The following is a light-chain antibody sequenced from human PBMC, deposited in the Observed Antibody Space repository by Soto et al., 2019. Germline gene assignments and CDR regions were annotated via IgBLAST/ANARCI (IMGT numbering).Light chain of an antibody. CDR1: QSVSSNY. Sequence: EIVLTQSPGTLSLSPGERATLSCRASQSVSSNYLAWYQQKPGQAPRLLIYGASSRATGIPDRFSGSESGTHFTLTISTLEPEDFAVYFCQQYGSSPWTFGQGTKVEIK. J-gene: IGKJ1*01. V-gene: IGKV3-20*01. CDR3: QQYGSSPWT. CDR2: GAS.